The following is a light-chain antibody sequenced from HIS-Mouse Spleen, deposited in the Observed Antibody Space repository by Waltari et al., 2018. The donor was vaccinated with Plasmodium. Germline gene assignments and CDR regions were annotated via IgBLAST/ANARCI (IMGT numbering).Light chain of an antibody. V-gene: IGLV2-14*03. J-gene: IGLJ2*01. Sequence: QSALTQPASVSGSPGQSLTISCTGPISDVGGYNYVPWSQQHPGKAPKLMIYDVSNRPSGVSNRFSGSKSGNTASLTISGLQAEDEADYYCSSYTSSSTLDVVFGGGTKLTVL. CDR1: ISDVGGYNY. CDR3: SSYTSSSTLDVV. CDR2: DVS.